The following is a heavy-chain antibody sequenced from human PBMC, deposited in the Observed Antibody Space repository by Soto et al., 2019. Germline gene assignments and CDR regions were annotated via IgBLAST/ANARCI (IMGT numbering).Heavy chain of an antibody. D-gene: IGHD2-21*02. CDR3: ARAELAYCGGDCSGAFNI. V-gene: IGHV3-21*01. CDR2: ITSSSSYI. CDR1: GFTLSSYS. Sequence: GESLRLSCAASGFTLSSYSMNWVRQAPGKGLEWVSSITSSSSYIYYADSVKGRFTISRDNAKNSLYLQMNSLRAEDTAVYYCARAELAYCGGDCSGAFNIWGQGTMVTVSS. J-gene: IGHJ3*02.